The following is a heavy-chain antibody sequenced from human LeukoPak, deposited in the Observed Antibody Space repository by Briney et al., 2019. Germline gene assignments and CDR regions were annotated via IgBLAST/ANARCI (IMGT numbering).Heavy chain of an antibody. CDR1: GFTFSSYW. J-gene: IGHJ3*02. D-gene: IGHD3-10*01. CDR2: INSDGSST. Sequence: GGPLTLSCAASGFTFSSYWMHWVRQAPGKGLVCVSRINSDGSSTNYADSVKGRFTISRENAKNSLYLQMNSLRAGDTAVYYCARVGENAFDIWGQGTMVTVSS. CDR3: ARVGENAFDI. V-gene: IGHV3-74*01.